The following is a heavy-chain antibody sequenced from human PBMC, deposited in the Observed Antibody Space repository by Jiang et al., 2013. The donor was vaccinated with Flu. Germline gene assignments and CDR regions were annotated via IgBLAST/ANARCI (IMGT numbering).Heavy chain of an antibody. J-gene: IGHJ6*02. Sequence: SLTCAISGDSVSNNSAAWNWIRQSPSRGLEWLGRTYYRSKWYNDYAVSVKSRITINPDTSKNQFSLQLNSVTPEDTAVYYCARDRAQYGSGWYTPHDNYYYYGMDVWGQGTTVTVSS. V-gene: IGHV6-1*01. CDR1: GDSVSNNSAA. D-gene: IGHD6-19*01. CDR3: ARDRAQYGSGWYTPHDNYYYYGMDV. CDR2: TYYRSKWYN.